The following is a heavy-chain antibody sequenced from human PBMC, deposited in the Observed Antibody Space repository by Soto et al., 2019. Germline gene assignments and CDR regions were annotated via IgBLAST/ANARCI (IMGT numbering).Heavy chain of an antibody. CDR3: AAQLVQSYYYYGMDV. D-gene: IGHD6-6*01. CDR2: IIPTFGTA. V-gene: IGHV1-69*13. CDR1: GGTFSSYA. Sequence: GASVKVSCKASGGTFSSYAISWVRQAPGQGLEWMGGIIPTFGTANYAQKFQGRVTITADESTSTAYMELSSLRSEDTAVYYCAAQLVQSYYYYGMDVWGRGTTVTVSS. J-gene: IGHJ6*02.